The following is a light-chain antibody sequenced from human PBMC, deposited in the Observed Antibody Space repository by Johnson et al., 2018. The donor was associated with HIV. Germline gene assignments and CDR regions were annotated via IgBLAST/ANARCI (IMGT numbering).Light chain of an antibody. CDR1: SSNIGNNY. CDR2: ENN. Sequence: QSVLTQPPSVSAAPGQKVTISCSGSSSNIGNNYVSWYQQLPGTSPKLLIYENNKRPSGIPDRFSGSKSGTSATLGITGLQTGDEADYYCGTWDSSLSVGGNVVGTGTKVTVL. CDR3: GTWDSSLSVGGNV. V-gene: IGLV1-51*01. J-gene: IGLJ1*01.